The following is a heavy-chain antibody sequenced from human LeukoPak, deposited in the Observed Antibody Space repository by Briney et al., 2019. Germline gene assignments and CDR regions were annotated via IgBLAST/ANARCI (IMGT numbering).Heavy chain of an antibody. CDR3: ARAPYSSGWYRFDY. D-gene: IGHD6-19*01. Sequence: GGSLRLSCAASGFTFSSYGMHWVRHAPGKGLEWVAVIWYDGSNKYFADSVKGRFTISRDNSKNMVYLQMNSLRAEDTAVYYCARAPYSSGWYRFDYWGQGTLVTVSS. CDR1: GFTFSSYG. J-gene: IGHJ4*02. CDR2: IWYDGSNK. V-gene: IGHV3-33*01.